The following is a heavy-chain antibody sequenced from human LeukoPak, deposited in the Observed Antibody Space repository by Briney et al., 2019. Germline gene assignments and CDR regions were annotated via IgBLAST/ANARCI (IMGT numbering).Heavy chain of an antibody. V-gene: IGHV1-46*02. Sequence: ASVTVSCKASGYTFNSYYIHWVRQAPGQGLEWMAIINPSGGTTSCAQKFQGRVAMTRDISTSTVYMELSSLRSEDTAVYYCARGVLYDSSVYSSSAWFDPWGQGTLVTVSS. CDR1: GYTFNSYY. J-gene: IGHJ5*02. CDR3: ARGVLYDSSVYSSSAWFDP. D-gene: IGHD3-22*01. CDR2: INPSGGTT.